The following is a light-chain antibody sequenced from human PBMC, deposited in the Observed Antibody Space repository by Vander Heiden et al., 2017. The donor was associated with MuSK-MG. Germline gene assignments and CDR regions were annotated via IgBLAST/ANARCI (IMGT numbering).Light chain of an antibody. CDR3: QHDGSSWT. CDR2: GAS. Sequence: DMVLTHSPGTLFYSTGERATLSCRASQRVRSSYLAWYQQKPGQAPRLLIYGASSMAPGIPDRLSCSGSGTDFTLTISRREPEDFAVYYWQHDGSSWTFGQGTKVEIK. V-gene: IGKV3-20*01. CDR1: QRVRSSY. J-gene: IGKJ1*01.